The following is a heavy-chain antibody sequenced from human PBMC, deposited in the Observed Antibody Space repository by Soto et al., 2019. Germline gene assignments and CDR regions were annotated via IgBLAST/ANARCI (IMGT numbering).Heavy chain of an antibody. CDR2: IYYSGST. Sequence: SETLSLTCTVSGGSISSYYWSWIRQPPGKGLEWIGYIYYSGSTNYNPSLKSRVTISVDTSKNQFSLKLSSVTAADTAVYYCARIAARPTYYGMDVWGQGTTVTV. V-gene: IGHV4-59*01. D-gene: IGHD6-6*01. CDR1: GGSISSYY. CDR3: ARIAARPTYYGMDV. J-gene: IGHJ6*02.